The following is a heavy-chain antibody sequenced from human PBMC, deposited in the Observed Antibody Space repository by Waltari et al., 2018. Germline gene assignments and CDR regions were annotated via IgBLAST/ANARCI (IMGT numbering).Heavy chain of an antibody. CDR2: IIPILGIA. Sequence: QVQLAQSGAEVKKPGSTVKVACRASGGTFSSYATSWVRPAPGQATGWMGGIIPILGIANYAQKFQGRVTITADKSTSTAYMELSSLRSEDTAVYYCAREGGTYCSGGSCFDYWGQGTLVTVSS. CDR3: AREGGTYCSGGSCFDY. CDR1: GGTFSSYA. D-gene: IGHD2-15*01. V-gene: IGHV1-69*10. J-gene: IGHJ4*02.